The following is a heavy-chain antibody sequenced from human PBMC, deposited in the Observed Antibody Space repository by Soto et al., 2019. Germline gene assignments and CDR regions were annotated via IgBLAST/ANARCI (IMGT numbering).Heavy chain of an antibody. J-gene: IGHJ6*02. Sequence: QVQLVQSGGEVKKPGTSVKVSCKASGYTFTSYGISWVRQAPGQGLEWMGWISGYNGNTNYAQEFQGRVTMTTDTSTTTAYRELRSLSSDDTAVYYCARMGDVPYYYYGLDVWGPGTTVTVSS. V-gene: IGHV1-18*01. CDR2: ISGYNGNT. CDR1: GYTFTSYG. D-gene: IGHD3-16*01. CDR3: ARMGDVPYYYYGLDV.